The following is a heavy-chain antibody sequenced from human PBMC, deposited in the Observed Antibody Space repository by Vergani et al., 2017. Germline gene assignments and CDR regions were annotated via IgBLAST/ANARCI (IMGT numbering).Heavy chain of an antibody. CDR3: AREFLQSWFDP. CDR2: IIPILGTA. D-gene: IGHD4-11*01. J-gene: IGHJ5*02. V-gene: IGHV1-69*11. Sequence: VQLVQSGAEVQKPGATVKISCKVSGYTFTDYYMHWVQQAPGQGLEWMGRIIPILGTANYAQKFQGRVTITADESTSTAYMELSSLRSEDTAVYYCAREFLQSWFDPWGQGTLVTVSS. CDR1: GYTFTDYY.